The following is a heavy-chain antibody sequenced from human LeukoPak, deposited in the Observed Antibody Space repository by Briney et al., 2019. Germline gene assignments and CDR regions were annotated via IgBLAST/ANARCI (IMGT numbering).Heavy chain of an antibody. D-gene: IGHD3-9*01. CDR3: ARSTSSEYDIYHFDY. Sequence: TGRSLRLSCAASGFTFSSYGMHWVRQAPGKGLEWVAVIWYDGNNKYYADSVKGRFAISRDNSKNTLYLQMNSLRAEDMAVYYCARSTSSEYDIYHFDYWGQGTLVTVSS. CDR1: GFTFSSYG. J-gene: IGHJ4*02. V-gene: IGHV3-33*01. CDR2: IWYDGNNK.